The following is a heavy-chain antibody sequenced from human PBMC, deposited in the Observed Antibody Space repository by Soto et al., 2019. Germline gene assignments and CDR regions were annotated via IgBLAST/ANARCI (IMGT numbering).Heavy chain of an antibody. J-gene: IGHJ5*02. Sequence: PSETLSLTCTVSGGSISSGGYYWSWIRQHPGKGLEWIGYIYYSGSTYYNPSLKSRVTISVDTSKNQFSLKLSSVTAADTAVYYCARGPRYFDWLLYYSWFDPWGQGTLVIVSA. CDR1: GGSISSGGYY. V-gene: IGHV4-31*03. CDR2: IYYSGST. D-gene: IGHD3-9*01. CDR3: ARGPRYFDWLLYYSWFDP.